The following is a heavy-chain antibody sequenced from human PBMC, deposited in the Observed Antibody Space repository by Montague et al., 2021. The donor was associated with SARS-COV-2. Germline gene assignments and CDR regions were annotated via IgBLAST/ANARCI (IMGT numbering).Heavy chain of an antibody. V-gene: IGHV4-38-2*02. CDR3: ARVSVEMATMGVYYSYGMDV. D-gene: IGHD5-24*01. Sequence: SETLSLTCTVSGYSISSGYYWGWIRQPPGKGLEWIGSIYHSGSTYYNPSLKSRVTISVDTSKNQFSLKLSSVTAADTAVYYCARVSVEMATMGVYYSYGMDVWGQGTTVTVSS. J-gene: IGHJ6*02. CDR1: GYSISSGYY. CDR2: IYHSGST.